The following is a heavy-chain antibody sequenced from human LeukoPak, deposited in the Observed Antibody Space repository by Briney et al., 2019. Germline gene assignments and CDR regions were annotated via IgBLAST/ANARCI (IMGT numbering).Heavy chain of an antibody. Sequence: ASLKASCKASGYTFTSYGITWVRQAPGQGLEWMGWISAYNGITNYAQKLQGRVTMTTDTSTSTAYMELRSLRSDDTAVYYCARDLTTTSSSLSGYWGQGTLVTVSS. D-gene: IGHD6-6*01. V-gene: IGHV1-18*01. CDR3: ARDLTTTSSSLSGY. J-gene: IGHJ4*02. CDR1: GYTFTSYG. CDR2: ISAYNGIT.